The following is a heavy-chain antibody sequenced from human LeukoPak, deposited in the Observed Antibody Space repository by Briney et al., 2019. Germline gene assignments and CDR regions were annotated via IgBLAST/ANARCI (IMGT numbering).Heavy chain of an antibody. Sequence: GSLRLSCAASGFTFSRYWMNWVRQAPGKGLEWVANIKKDGRDKNYVESVKGRFTISRDNAKNSLYLQMNSLRAEDTAVYYCARDTSPSIAAVGYDAFDIWGQGTMVTVSS. CDR2: IKKDGRDK. V-gene: IGHV3-7*01. CDR1: GFTFSRYW. CDR3: ARDTSPSIAAVGYDAFDI. D-gene: IGHD6-13*01. J-gene: IGHJ3*02.